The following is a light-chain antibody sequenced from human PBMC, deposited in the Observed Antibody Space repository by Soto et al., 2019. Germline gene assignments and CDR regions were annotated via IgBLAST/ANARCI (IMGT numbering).Light chain of an antibody. Sequence: QSALTQPASVSGSPGQSVTISCSGSSSDVGAYNYVSWYQRHPGKAPKLMIYDVTNRPSGVSNRFSGSKSGNTASLTISGRQAEDEAEYFCSSYASSSTVVFGGGTKLTVL. V-gene: IGLV2-14*01. J-gene: IGLJ3*02. CDR3: SSYASSSTVV. CDR2: DVT. CDR1: SSDVGAYNY.